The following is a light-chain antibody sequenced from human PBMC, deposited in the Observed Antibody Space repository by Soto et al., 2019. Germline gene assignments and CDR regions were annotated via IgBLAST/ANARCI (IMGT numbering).Light chain of an antibody. J-gene: IGKJ1*01. Sequence: EIALTQSPGTLPLSPGERATLSCRASLSVASNYVAWYQQKPGQAPRLLIYAASGRATGIPDRFSGSGSGTDFTLTISRLEPEDFAVYYCQQYGSAPWTFGQGTKVEIK. CDR2: AAS. CDR3: QQYGSAPWT. CDR1: LSVASNY. V-gene: IGKV3-20*01.